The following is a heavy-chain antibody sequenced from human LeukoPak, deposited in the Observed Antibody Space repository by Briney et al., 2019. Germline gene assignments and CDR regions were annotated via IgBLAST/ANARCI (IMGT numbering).Heavy chain of an antibody. D-gene: IGHD2-15*01. V-gene: IGHV1-2*02. CDR2: INPNSGGT. J-gene: IGHJ4*02. Sequence: ASVKVSCKASGYTFTGYYMHWVRQAPGQGLEWMGWINPNSGGTNYAQKFQGRVTMTRDTSISTAYMELSRLRSDDTAVYYCAGGGPIVVVAANFDYWGQGTLVTVSS. CDR1: GYTFTGYY. CDR3: AGGGPIVVVAANFDY.